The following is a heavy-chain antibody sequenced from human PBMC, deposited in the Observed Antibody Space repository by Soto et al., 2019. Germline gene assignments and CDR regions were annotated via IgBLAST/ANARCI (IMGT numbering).Heavy chain of an antibody. CDR1: GGSVSSGSYY. V-gene: IGHV4-61*01. Sequence: QVQLQESGPGLVKPSETLSLTCTVSGGSVSSGSYYWSWIRQPPGKGLEWIGYIYYSGSTNYNPSLKSRVPISVDTSKNQFSLTLSSVTAADTAVYYCARGHYVIVYWGQGTLVTVSS. CDR2: IYYSGST. J-gene: IGHJ4*02. D-gene: IGHD4-17*01. CDR3: ARGHYVIVY.